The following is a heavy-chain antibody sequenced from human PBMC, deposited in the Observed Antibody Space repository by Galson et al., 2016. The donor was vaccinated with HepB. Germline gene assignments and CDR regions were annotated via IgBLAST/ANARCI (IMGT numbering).Heavy chain of an antibody. Sequence: SLRLSCAASGFTFINAWMNWVRQAPGKGLEWIGRIKSTTDGEKTDYAAPVKGRFTFPRDDSKNTLYLQMNYLKTEDTAVYYCNTGPDYWGQGTLVTVSS. CDR3: NTGPDY. V-gene: IGHV3-15*01. CDR2: IKSTTDGEKT. J-gene: IGHJ4*02. CDR1: GFTFINAW.